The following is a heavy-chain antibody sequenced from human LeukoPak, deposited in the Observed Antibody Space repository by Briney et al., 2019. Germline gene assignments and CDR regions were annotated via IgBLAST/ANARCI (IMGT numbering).Heavy chain of an antibody. CDR3: ATSGMYYLSVDY. Sequence: GASVKVSCKVSGYTFLDYNMNWVRQAPGQGLEWMGWINPNSGGTNYAQKFQGRVTMTRDTSISTAYMELSSLRSDDTAVYYCATSGMYYLSVDYWGQGTLVTVSS. D-gene: IGHD2-8*01. J-gene: IGHJ4*02. CDR1: GYTFLDYN. CDR2: INPNSGGT. V-gene: IGHV1-2*02.